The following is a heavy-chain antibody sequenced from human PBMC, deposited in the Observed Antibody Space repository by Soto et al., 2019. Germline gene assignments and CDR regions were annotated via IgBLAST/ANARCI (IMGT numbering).Heavy chain of an antibody. Sequence: GGSLRLSCAASGFTFSSYGMHWVRQAPGKGLEWVAVISYDGSNKYYADSVKGRFTISRDNSKNTLYLQMNSLRAEDTAVYYCAKESAPPYSSGWYFDYWGQGTLVTVSS. J-gene: IGHJ4*02. CDR2: ISYDGSNK. CDR1: GFTFSSYG. D-gene: IGHD6-19*01. V-gene: IGHV3-30*18. CDR3: AKESAPPYSSGWYFDY.